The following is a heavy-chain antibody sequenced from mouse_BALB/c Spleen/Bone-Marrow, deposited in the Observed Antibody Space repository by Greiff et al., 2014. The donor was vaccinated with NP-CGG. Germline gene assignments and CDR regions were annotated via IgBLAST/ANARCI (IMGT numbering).Heavy chain of an antibody. V-gene: IGHV14-4*02. D-gene: IGHD2-1*01. CDR1: GFNIKDYY. Sequence: VQLKESGAELVRSGASVKLSCTASGFNIKDYYMHRVKQRPEQGLEWIGWIDPENGDTEYAPKFQGKATMTADTSSNTAYLQLSSLTSEDTAVYYCNGNYYAMDYWGQGTPVTVSS. J-gene: IGHJ4*01. CDR2: IDPENGDT. CDR3: NGNYYAMDY.